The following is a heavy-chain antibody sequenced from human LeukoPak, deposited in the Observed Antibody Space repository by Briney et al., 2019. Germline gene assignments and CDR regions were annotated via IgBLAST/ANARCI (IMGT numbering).Heavy chain of an antibody. CDR3: VRDKEEGSNTGSVFDV. J-gene: IGHJ3*01. D-gene: IGHD1-26*01. Sequence: GGSLRLSCAASGFTFDDYGMSWVRQAPGKGLEWVSGINWNGGSTGYADSVKGRFTISRDNAKNSLYLQMNSLGAEDTAVHYCVRDKEEGSNTGSVFDVWGQGTMVTVSS. V-gene: IGHV3-20*04. CDR2: INWNGGST. CDR1: GFTFDDYG.